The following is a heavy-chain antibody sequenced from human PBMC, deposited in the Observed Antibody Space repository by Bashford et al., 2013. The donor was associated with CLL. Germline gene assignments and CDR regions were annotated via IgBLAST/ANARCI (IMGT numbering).Heavy chain of an antibody. Sequence: SETLSLTCTVSGGSISSYYWSWIRQPPGKGLEWIGYIYYSGSTNYNPSLKSRVTISVDTSKNLFSLKLSSVTAADTAVYFCARDSDPYSFERSGFTRHFMYQGIDVWGQGTLVTVSS. CDR3: ARDSDPYSFERSGFTRHFMYQGIDV. D-gene: IGHD3-22*01. CDR1: GGSISSYY. J-gene: IGHJ5*02. CDR2: IYYSGST. V-gene: IGHV4-59*12.